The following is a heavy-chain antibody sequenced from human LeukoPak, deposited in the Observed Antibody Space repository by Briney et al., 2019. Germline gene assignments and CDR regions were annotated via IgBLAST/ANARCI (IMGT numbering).Heavy chain of an antibody. J-gene: IGHJ4*02. Sequence: GASVKVSCKASGYTFTGHYIHWVRQAPGQGLEWMGWIKLDSGATNCAQKFQGRVTMTRDTSISTAHMELNRLTSDDTAVYYCARPEYRYGYILDYWGQGTLVTVSS. CDR2: IKLDSGAT. CDR3: ARPEYRYGYILDY. CDR1: GYTFTGHY. D-gene: IGHD5-18*01. V-gene: IGHV1-2*02.